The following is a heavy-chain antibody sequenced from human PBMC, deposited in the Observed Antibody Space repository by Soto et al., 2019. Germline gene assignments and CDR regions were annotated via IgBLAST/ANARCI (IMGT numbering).Heavy chain of an antibody. D-gene: IGHD6-13*01. CDR1: GGSISSGDYY. V-gene: IGHV4-30-4*01. J-gene: IGHJ1*01. CDR2: IYYSGST. CDR3: ARVGLAAVGYFQH. Sequence: SETLSLTCTVSGGSISSGDYYWSWIRQPPGKGLEWIGYIYYSGSTYYNPSLKSRVTISVDTSKNQFSLKLSSVTAADTAVYYCARVGLAAVGYFQHWGQGTLVTVSS.